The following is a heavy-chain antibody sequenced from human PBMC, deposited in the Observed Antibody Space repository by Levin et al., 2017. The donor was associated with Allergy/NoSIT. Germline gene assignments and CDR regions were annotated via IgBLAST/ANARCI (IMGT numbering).Heavy chain of an antibody. CDR3: AKRDRVYYGSGSYYGVDY. Sequence: LSLTCAASGFTFSSYGMHWVRQAPGKGLEWVAVISYDGSNKYYADSVKGRFTISRDNSKNTLYLQMNSLRAEDTAVYYCAKRDRVYYGSGSYYGVDYWGQGTLVTVSS. CDR1: GFTFSSYG. CDR2: ISYDGSNK. J-gene: IGHJ4*02. D-gene: IGHD3-10*01. V-gene: IGHV3-30*18.